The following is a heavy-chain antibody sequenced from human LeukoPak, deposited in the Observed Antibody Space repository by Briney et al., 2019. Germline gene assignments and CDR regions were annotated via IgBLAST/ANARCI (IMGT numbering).Heavy chain of an antibody. Sequence: SGGSLRLSCAASGFTFSSYSMNWVRQAPGKGLEWVSSISSSSSYIYYADSVKGRFTISRDNAKNSLYLQMNSLRAEDAAAYYCAAMVRGVIIPLDAFDIWGQGTMVTVSS. J-gene: IGHJ3*02. V-gene: IGHV3-21*01. CDR3: AAMVRGVIIPLDAFDI. CDR1: GFTFSSYS. CDR2: ISSSSSYI. D-gene: IGHD3-10*01.